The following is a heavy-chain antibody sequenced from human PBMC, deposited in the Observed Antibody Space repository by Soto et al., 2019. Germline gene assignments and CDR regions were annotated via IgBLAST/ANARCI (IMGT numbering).Heavy chain of an antibody. Sequence: EVQLVESGGGLVKPGGSLRLSCAASGFIFSNAWMSWVRQAPGKGLEWVGRIKSKTDGGTTDYAAPVKGRFTISRDDSKNTLYLKMNSLKTEDTAVYYCTTDYYFDSSGYYDFDYWGQGTLVTVSS. CDR1: GFIFSNAW. V-gene: IGHV3-15*01. CDR2: IKSKTDGGTT. CDR3: TTDYYFDSSGYYDFDY. D-gene: IGHD3-22*01. J-gene: IGHJ4*02.